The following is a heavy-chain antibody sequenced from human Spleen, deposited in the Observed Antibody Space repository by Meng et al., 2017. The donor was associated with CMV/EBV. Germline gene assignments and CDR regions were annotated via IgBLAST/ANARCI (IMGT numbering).Heavy chain of an antibody. D-gene: IGHD3-16*01. J-gene: IGHJ1*01. Sequence: KASGYTFTGYYLDWVRQAPGQGLEWVGWINPNNGGTNNAQRFQGRVTMTRDTSITTVYMELSRLTSDDTAVYYCARKTDTGGWNFHHWGQGTLVTVSS. CDR2: INPNNGGT. V-gene: IGHV1-2*02. CDR1: GYTFTGYY. CDR3: ARKTDTGGWNFHH.